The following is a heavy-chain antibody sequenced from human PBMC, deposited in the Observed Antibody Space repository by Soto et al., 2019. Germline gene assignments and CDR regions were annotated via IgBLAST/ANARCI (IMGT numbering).Heavy chain of an antibody. V-gene: IGHV3-13*01. J-gene: IGHJ4*02. CDR2: IGTAGDT. CDR1: GFTFSSYD. D-gene: IGHD5-12*01. Sequence: GGSLRLSCAASGFTFSSYDMHWVRQATGKGLEWVSAIGTAGDTYYPGSVKGRFTISRENAKNSLYLQMNSLRAEDTAVYYCARGDGYNFYVYWGQGTLVTVSS. CDR3: ARGDGYNFYVY.